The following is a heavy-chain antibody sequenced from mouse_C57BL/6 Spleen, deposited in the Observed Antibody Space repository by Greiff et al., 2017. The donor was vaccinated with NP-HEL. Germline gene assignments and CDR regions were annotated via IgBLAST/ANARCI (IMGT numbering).Heavy chain of an antibody. CDR1: GYSFTRYY. V-gene: IGHV1-31*01. J-gene: IGHJ2*01. Sequence: DVHLVESGPVLVKPGASVKISCKASGYSFTRYYMHWVKQSHGNILDWIGYIYPYNGVSIYNQKFKGKATLTVDKSSSTAYMELRSLTSEDSAVYYCARERGYFDYWGQGTTLTVSS. CDR2: IYPYNGVS. CDR3: ARERGYFDY.